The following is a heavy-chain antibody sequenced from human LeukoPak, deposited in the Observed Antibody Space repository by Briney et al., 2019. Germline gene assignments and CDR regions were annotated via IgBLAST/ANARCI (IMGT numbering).Heavy chain of an antibody. CDR2: LNPNSGGT. CDR3: ARVGAAYQDSNY. J-gene: IGHJ4*02. CDR1: GYTFTSYD. Sequence: GASVKVSCKASGYTFTSYDINWVRQATGQGLEWMGWLNPNSGGTNYAQKFQGRVTMTRDTSISTAYMELSRLRSDDTAVYFCARVGAAYQDSNYWGQGTLVTVSS. V-gene: IGHV1-2*02. D-gene: IGHD1-26*01.